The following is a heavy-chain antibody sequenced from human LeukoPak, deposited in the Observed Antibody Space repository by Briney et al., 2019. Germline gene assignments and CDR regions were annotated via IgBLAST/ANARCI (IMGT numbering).Heavy chain of an antibody. CDR1: GGSISSSL. CDR3: ARSRGGFGDYGSWFDP. Sequence: SETLSLTCTVLGGSISSSLWNWIRQPPGKGLEWIGFTHNSGTTNYNPSLKSRVTMSLDTSKNQFSLKLTSVTAADTAFYYCARSRGGFGDYGSWFDPWGQGTLVTVSS. CDR2: THNSGTT. V-gene: IGHV4-59*01. D-gene: IGHD4-17*01. J-gene: IGHJ5*02.